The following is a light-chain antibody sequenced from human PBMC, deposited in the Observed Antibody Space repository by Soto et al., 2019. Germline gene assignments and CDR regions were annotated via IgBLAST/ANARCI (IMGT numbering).Light chain of an antibody. Sequence: QSALTQPASVSGSPGQSITISCTGPSSDVGGYDSVSWYQKQPDKAPKLIIYGVTNRPSGVSNRFSGSKSGNTASLTISGLQAEDEADYYCCSYAGSSLYVFGTGTKLTVL. CDR1: SSDVGGYDS. CDR3: CSYAGSSLYV. V-gene: IGLV2-23*02. J-gene: IGLJ1*01. CDR2: GVT.